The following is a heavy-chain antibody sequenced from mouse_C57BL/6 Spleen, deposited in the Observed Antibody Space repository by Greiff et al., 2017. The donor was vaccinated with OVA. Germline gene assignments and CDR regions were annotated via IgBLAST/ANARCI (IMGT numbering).Heavy chain of an antibody. CDR1: GYTFTGYW. Sequence: LVESGAELMKPGASVKLSCKATGYTFTGYWIEWVKQRPGHGLEWIGEILPGSGSNNYNEKFKGKATFPADTSSNTAYMQLSSLTTEDSAIYCCARSSSYCYAMDYWGQGTSVTVSS. V-gene: IGHV1-9*01. CDR3: ARSSSYCYAMDY. D-gene: IGHD2-10*01. CDR2: ILPGSGSN. J-gene: IGHJ4*01.